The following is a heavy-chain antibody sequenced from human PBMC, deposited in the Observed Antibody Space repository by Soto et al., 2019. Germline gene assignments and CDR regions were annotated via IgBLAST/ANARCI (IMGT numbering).Heavy chain of an antibody. CDR3: ARGEHYDILTWHAFDI. CDR1: GYTFTGYY. V-gene: IGHV1-2*04. J-gene: IGHJ3*02. CDR2: INPNSGGT. D-gene: IGHD3-9*01. Sequence: ASVKVSCKASGYTFTGYYMHWVRQAPGQGLEWMGWINPNSGGTNYAQKFQGWVTMTRDTSISTAYMELSRLRSDDTAVYYCARGEHYDILTWHAFDIWGQGTMVTVSS.